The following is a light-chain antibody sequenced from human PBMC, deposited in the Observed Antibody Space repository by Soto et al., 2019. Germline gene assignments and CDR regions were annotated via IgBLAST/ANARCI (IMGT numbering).Light chain of an antibody. J-gene: IGKJ1*01. Sequence: EIVLTQSPGTLSLSPGEGATLSCRASQFVSVGFLAWYQQKPGQAPRLLIYGASTRATGIPARFSGSGSGTEFTLTISSLQSEDFAVYYCQQYNNWPRTFGQGTKVDIK. V-gene: IGKV3-15*01. CDR2: GAS. CDR3: QQYNNWPRT. CDR1: QFVSVG.